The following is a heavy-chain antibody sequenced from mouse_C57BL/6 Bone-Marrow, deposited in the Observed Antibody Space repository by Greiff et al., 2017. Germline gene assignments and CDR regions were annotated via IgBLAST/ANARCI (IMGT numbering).Heavy chain of an antibody. CDR3: AAHYSNSAWFAY. D-gene: IGHD2-5*01. CDR1: GYTFTSYW. Sequence: VQLQQPGAELVKPGASVKMSCKASGYTFTSYWITWVKQRPGQGLEWIGDIYPGSGSTNYNEKFKSKATLTVDTSSSTAYMQLRSLTSEDSAVYYCAAHYSNSAWFAYWGQGTLVTVSA. CDR2: IYPGSGST. V-gene: IGHV1-55*01. J-gene: IGHJ3*01.